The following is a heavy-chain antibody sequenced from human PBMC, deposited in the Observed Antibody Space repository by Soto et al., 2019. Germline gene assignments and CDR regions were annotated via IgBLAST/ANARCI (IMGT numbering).Heavy chain of an antibody. CDR2: INHSGST. J-gene: IGHJ5*02. Sequence: SETLSLTCAGYGGSFSGYYWSGIRQPPGKGLEGIGEINHSGSTNYPPALRSRVTISVDTSQNQFSLRLSSVTAADTAVYYCASGVVKLRRGNWFDPWGQGTLVTVSS. D-gene: IGHD4-17*01. V-gene: IGHV4-34*01. CDR3: ASGVVKLRRGNWFDP. CDR1: GGSFSGYY.